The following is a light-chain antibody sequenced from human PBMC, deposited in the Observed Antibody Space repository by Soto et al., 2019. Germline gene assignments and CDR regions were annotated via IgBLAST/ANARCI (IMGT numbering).Light chain of an antibody. Sequence: QSVLTQPPSASGTPGQGVTISCSGSSSNIGVNTVNWYRHLPGTAPKLLIYSNNQRPSGVSDRFSGSKSGTSASLAVSGLQSEDEADYYCAAWDDSLNGVVFGGGTKLTVL. CDR2: SNN. V-gene: IGLV1-44*01. J-gene: IGLJ2*01. CDR3: AAWDDSLNGVV. CDR1: SSNIGVNT.